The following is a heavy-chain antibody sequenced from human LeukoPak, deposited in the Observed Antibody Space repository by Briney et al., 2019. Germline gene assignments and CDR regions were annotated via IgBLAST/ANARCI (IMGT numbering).Heavy chain of an antibody. V-gene: IGHV1-18*01. D-gene: IGHD5/OR15-5a*01. J-gene: IGHJ4*02. CDR1: GYTFTSYG. CDR2: ISAYNGNT. CDR3: ARAGVYVIPTIDFDY. Sequence: ASVKVSCKASGYTFTSYGISWVRQAPGQGLEWMGWISAYNGNTNSAQKLQGRVTMTTDTSTTTAYMKLRSLRSDDTAVYYCARAGVYVIPTIDFDYWGQGTLVTVSS.